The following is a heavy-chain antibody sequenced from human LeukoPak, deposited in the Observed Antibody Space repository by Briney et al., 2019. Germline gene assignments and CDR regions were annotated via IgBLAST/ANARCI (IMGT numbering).Heavy chain of an antibody. CDR1: GGSISSVSYY. CDR3: ARHLAPSSGYLTLDY. D-gene: IGHD3-22*01. V-gene: IGHV4-61*05. Sequence: SETLSLTCTVSGGSISSVSYYWGWIRQPPGKGLEWIAHIYYTGISDHNPSLKSRVTISADTSKNQFSLKLSSVTAADTAIYYCARHLAPSSGYLTLDYWGQGTLVTVSS. CDR2: IYYTGIS. J-gene: IGHJ4*02.